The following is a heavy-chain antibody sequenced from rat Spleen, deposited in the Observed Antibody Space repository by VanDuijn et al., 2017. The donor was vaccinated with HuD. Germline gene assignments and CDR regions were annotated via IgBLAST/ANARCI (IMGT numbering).Heavy chain of an antibody. CDR3: ARYLTTTGVMDA. Sequence: QVQLKESGPGLVQPSQTLSLTCTVSGFSLNNYGVIWVRQPPGKGLEWIAAISSGGSTYYNSALKSRLSISRDTSKSQVFLKMNSLQTEDTAMYFCARYLTTTGVMDAWGQGASVTVSS. J-gene: IGHJ4*01. V-gene: IGHV2S8*01. D-gene: IGHD1-10*01. CDR1: GFSLNNYG. CDR2: ISSGGST.